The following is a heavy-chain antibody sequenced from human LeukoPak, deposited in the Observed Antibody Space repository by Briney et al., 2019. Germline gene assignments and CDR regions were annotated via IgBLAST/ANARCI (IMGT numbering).Heavy chain of an antibody. CDR2: INPNSGGT. CDR3: ARDRGIVGATTDY. J-gene: IGHJ4*02. Sequence: ASVKVSCKASGYTFTGYYMHWVRQAPGQGLEWMGWINPNSGGTNYAQKFQGRVTMTRDTSISTAYMELRSLRSDDTAVYYCARDRGIVGATTDYWGQGTLVTVSS. V-gene: IGHV1-2*02. D-gene: IGHD1-26*01. CDR1: GYTFTGYY.